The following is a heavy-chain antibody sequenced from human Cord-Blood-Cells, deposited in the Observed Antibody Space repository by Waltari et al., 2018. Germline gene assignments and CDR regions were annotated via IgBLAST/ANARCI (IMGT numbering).Heavy chain of an antibody. CDR2: IYHSGST. V-gene: IGHV4-38-2*01. D-gene: IGHD3-10*01. J-gene: IGHJ5*02. CDR1: GYSVSSGYY. CDR3: ARGKVLLWFRDLPPNCWFDP. Sequence: QVQLQESGPGLVKPSETLSLTCAVSGYSVSSGYYWGWIRQPPGKGPEWIGSIYHSGSTYYNPSLKSRVTISVDTSKNQFSLKLSSVTAADTAVYYCARGKVLLWFRDLPPNCWFDPWGQGTLVTVSS.